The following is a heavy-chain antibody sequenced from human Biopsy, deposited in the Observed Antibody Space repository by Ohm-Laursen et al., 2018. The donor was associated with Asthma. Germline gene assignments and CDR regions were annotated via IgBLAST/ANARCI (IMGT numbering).Heavy chain of an antibody. CDR3: ARCQVGYSSGWSLLLKKIYYSGMDV. CDR1: GDTLRTSA. CDR2: VIPLLDTG. J-gene: IGHJ6*02. V-gene: IGHV1-69*13. D-gene: IGHD6-19*01. Sequence: GASVKVSCKTSGDTLRTSAFSWVRQAPGQGLERMGGVIPLLDTGDYAQKFQGRVTITADESTSTAYMEVTSLRSEDTAIYYCARCQVGYSSGWSLLLKKIYYSGMDVWGQGTAVTVSS.